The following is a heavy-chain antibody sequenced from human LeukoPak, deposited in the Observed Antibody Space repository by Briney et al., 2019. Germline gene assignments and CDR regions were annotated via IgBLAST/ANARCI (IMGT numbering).Heavy chain of an antibody. Sequence: ETLSLTCSVSGGSIASGDYRWGWNRQSPGKGLEWIGSFYNRGSPYYNPSLKSRVTISLDTSKNQFSLKLTSVTAADTAIYYCARQFDYWGPGTLVTVSS. CDR2: FYNRGSP. CDR3: ARQFDY. CDR1: GGSIASGDYR. J-gene: IGHJ4*02. V-gene: IGHV4-39*01.